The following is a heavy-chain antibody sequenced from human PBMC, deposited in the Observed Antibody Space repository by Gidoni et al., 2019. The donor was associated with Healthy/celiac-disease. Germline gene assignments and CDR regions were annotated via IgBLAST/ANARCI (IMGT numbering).Heavy chain of an antibody. Sequence: EVQLVESGGGLVKPGGSLRLSCAASGFTFSSYSMNWVRQAPGKGLEWVSSISSSSSYIYYADSVKGRFTISRDNAKNSLYLQMNSLRAEDTAVYYCARTMVGYWYFDLWGRGTLVTVSS. J-gene: IGHJ2*01. CDR1: GFTFSSYS. D-gene: IGHD3-10*01. V-gene: IGHV3-21*01. CDR3: ARTMVGYWYFDL. CDR2: ISSSSSYI.